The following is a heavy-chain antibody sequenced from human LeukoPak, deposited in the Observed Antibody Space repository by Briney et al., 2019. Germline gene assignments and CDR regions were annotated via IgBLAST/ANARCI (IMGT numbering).Heavy chain of an antibody. V-gene: IGHV3-7*01. CDR2: IKQDGSER. Sequence: GGSLRLSCAASGFTFSSYWMSWVRQAPGKGLEWVANIKQDGSERYYVDSVKGRFTISRDNAKNSLYLQMNSLRAEDTAVYYCARVGYYDSSGYYTYWGQGTLVTVSS. CDR1: GFTFSSYW. CDR3: ARVGYYDSSGYYTY. D-gene: IGHD3-22*01. J-gene: IGHJ4*02.